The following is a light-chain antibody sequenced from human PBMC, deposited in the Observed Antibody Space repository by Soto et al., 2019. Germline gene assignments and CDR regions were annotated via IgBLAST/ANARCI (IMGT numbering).Light chain of an antibody. CDR2: DVN. CDR1: SSDVGGYNY. J-gene: IGLJ1*01. CDR3: CSYAGSYTLV. V-gene: IGLV2-11*01. Sequence: QSVLTQPPSASGTPGQRVTISCTGTSSDVGGYNYVSWYQQHPGKAPKLMIYDVNKRPSGVPDRFSGSKSGNTASLTISGLQAEDEADYYCCSYAGSYTLVFGTGTKVTVL.